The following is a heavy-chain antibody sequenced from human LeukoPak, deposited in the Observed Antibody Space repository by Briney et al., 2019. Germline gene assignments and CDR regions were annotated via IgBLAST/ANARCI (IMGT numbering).Heavy chain of an antibody. CDR1: GGSFSGYY. J-gene: IGHJ5*02. V-gene: IGHV4-34*01. D-gene: IGHD1-26*01. CDR3: ARRISSGSYSAWFDP. CDR2: INHSGST. Sequence: SETLSLTCAVYGGSFSGYYWSWIRQPPGKGLEWIGEINHSGSTNYNPSLKSRVTISVDTSKNQFSLKLSSVTAADTAVYYCARRISSGSYSAWFDPWAREPWSPSPQ.